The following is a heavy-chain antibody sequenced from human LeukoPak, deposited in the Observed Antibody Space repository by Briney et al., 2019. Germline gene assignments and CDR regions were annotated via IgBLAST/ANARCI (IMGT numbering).Heavy chain of an antibody. D-gene: IGHD3-3*01. J-gene: IGHJ3*02. Sequence: GGSLRLSCAASGFTFSNAWMSWVRQAPEKGLEWVGRIKSKTDGGTTDYAAPVKGRFTISRDDSKNTLYLQMNSLKTEDTAVYYCTTGGITIFGVVMTFGAFDIWGQGTMVTVSS. CDR2: IKSKTDGGTT. CDR1: GFTFSNAW. V-gene: IGHV3-15*01. CDR3: TTGGITIFGVVMTFGAFDI.